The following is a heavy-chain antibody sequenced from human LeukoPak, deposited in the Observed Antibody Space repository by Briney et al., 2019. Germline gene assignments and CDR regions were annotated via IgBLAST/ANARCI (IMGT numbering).Heavy chain of an antibody. J-gene: IGHJ4*02. CDR3: ATLVGYCSAGSCYPGN. D-gene: IGHD2-15*01. V-gene: IGHV5-51*01. CDR2: IYPGDSDT. CDR1: GYSFTSYW. Sequence: GASLKISCKGSGYSFTSYWIGWVRQMPGKGLVWMGIIYPGDSDTRYSPSFQGQVTISADKSISTAYLQWSSLNASDTAMYYCATLVGYCSAGSCYPGNWGQGTLVTVSS.